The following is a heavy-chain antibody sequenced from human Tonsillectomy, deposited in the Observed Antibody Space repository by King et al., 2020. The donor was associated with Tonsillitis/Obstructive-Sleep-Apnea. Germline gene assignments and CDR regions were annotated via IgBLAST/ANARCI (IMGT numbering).Heavy chain of an antibody. CDR2: IICRCGAT. D-gene: IGHD5-12*01. Sequence: DVQLVESGGGLVQPGGSLRLSCAASGFTFSSFALNWVRQDPGEGLEWVSGIICRCGATYYAAAVRGRVTNPRDNSKNTLYLQMDSLRADDTAVYYCAKRTRWLRSSNYYYYIDVWGKGTTVTVAS. CDR1: GFTFSSFA. V-gene: IGHV3-23*04. J-gene: IGHJ6*03. CDR3: AKRTRWLRSSNYYYYIDV.